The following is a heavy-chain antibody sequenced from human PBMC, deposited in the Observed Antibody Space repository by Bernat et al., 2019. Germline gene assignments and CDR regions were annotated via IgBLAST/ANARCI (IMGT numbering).Heavy chain of an antibody. D-gene: IGHD2-15*01. CDR1: GFTFSSYG. V-gene: IGHV3-30*03. CDR3: ATLGRGYCSGGSCYSLHY. Sequence: QVQLVESGGGVVQPGRSLRLSCVASGFTFSSYGMHWVRQAPGKGLEWVAVTSYDGSNKYYADSVKGRFTISRDNSKNTLHLQMNSLRAEDTAVYYCATLGRGYCSGGSCYSLHYWGQGTLVTVSS. J-gene: IGHJ4*02. CDR2: TSYDGSNK.